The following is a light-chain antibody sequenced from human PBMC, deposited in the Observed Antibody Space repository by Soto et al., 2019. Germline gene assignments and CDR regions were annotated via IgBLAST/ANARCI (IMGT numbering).Light chain of an antibody. V-gene: IGKV1-5*03. Sequence: MTQSPASLSVSLGERVTITCRASQSIGSWLAWYQQKPGRAPNLLIHKASNRASGVPYRFSGSGSGTEFTLTISSLQSDDFATYYCQHYNSYPWTFGQGTKVDI. J-gene: IGKJ1*01. CDR2: KAS. CDR3: QHYNSYPWT. CDR1: QSIGSW.